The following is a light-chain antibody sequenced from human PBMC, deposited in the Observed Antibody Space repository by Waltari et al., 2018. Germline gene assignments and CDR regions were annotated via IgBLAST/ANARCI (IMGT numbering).Light chain of an antibody. J-gene: IGLJ2*01. Sequence: QSALTQPRSVSGSPGESVTITCTGTSSDIGAYNFDSWYQHHPGKGPKLLIYDVSGRPSGVPERFSGSKSGNTASLTISGLQAEDEADYFCSSYAGTYTLGLFGAGTTLTV. CDR2: DVS. CDR1: SSDIGAYNF. V-gene: IGLV2-11*01. CDR3: SSYAGTYTLGL.